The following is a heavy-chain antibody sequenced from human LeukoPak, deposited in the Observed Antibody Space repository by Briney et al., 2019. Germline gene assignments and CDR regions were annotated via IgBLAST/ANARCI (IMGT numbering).Heavy chain of an antibody. CDR1: GFTFSSYS. D-gene: IGHD2-2*02. CDR3: AREGYCSSTSCHIPENDAFDI. J-gene: IGHJ3*02. Sequence: GGSLRLSCAASGFTFSSYSMNWVRQAPGKGLEWVSSISSSSSYIYYADSVKGRFTISRDNAKNSLYLQMNSLRAKDTAVYYCAREGYCSSTSCHIPENDAFDIWGQGTMVTVSS. CDR2: ISSSSSYI. V-gene: IGHV3-21*01.